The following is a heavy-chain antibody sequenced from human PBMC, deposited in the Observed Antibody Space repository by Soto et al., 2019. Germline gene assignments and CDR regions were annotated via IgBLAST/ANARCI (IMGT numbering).Heavy chain of an antibody. J-gene: IGHJ5*02. CDR3: AREGSHSAYNFAIGIQLWSFDR. V-gene: IGHV4-38-2*02. D-gene: IGHD1-1*01. CDR1: GYSISSGYY. CDR2: INHSGTT. Sequence: PSETLSLTCAVSGYSISSGYYWGWIRQPPGKGLEWIGSINHSGTTYYNPSLKSRVTISVDTSKNQFSLNLTSVTAADMAVYYCAREGSHSAYNFAIGIQLWSFDRWGQGLPVTVSS.